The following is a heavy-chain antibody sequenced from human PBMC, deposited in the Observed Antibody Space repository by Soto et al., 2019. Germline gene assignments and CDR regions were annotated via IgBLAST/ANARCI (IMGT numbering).Heavy chain of an antibody. Sequence: PSETLSLTCTVSGGSISSGGYYWSWIRQHPGKGLEWIGYIYYSGSTYYNPSLKSRVTISVDTSKNQFSLKLSSVTAADTAVYYCARDRSGDSSGYSLFRWWANWFDPWGQGTLVTVSS. V-gene: IGHV4-31*03. J-gene: IGHJ5*02. CDR2: IYYSGST. CDR1: GGSISSGGYY. CDR3: ARDRSGDSSGYSLFRWWANWFDP. D-gene: IGHD3-22*01.